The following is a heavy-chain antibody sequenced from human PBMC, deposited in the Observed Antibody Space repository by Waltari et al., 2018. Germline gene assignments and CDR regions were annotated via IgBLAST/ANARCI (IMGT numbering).Heavy chain of an antibody. CDR1: DGSISRHY. D-gene: IGHD6-13*01. V-gene: IGHV4-4*07. J-gene: IGHJ4*01. CDR3: AKDEAGYTRY. CDR2: TYADGRT. Sequence: QVQLQESGPGLVKPSETLSLTCNVSDGSISRHYWSWIRQPAGKGLAWIGRTYADGRTNYNPSLKSRVTMSVDMSKNQRSLALTSVTAADTAIYYCAKDEAGYTRYWGQGALVTVSS.